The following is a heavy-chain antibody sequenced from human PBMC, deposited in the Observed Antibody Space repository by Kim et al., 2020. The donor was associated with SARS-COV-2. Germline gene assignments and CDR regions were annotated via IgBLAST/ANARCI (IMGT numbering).Heavy chain of an antibody. D-gene: IGHD6-13*01. CDR3: ARVGSSSWYFDY. V-gene: IGHV3-7*01. Sequence: KYYVGSVKGRFTISRDNAKNSLYLQMNSLRAEDTAVYYCARVGSSSWYFDYWGQGTLVTVSS. CDR2: K. J-gene: IGHJ4*02.